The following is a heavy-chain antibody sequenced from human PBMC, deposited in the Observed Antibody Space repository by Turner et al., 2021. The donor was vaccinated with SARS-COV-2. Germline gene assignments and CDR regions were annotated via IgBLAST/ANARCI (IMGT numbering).Heavy chain of an antibody. V-gene: IGHV3-21*01. J-gene: IGHJ3*02. CDR3: ARARWHYYDSSGYYPDAFDI. CDR1: GYTFGSYS. CDR2: ISSSSSYI. D-gene: IGHD3-22*01. Sequence: VQLVESGGGLVKPGGSLRLSRAASGYTFGSYSMNWVRQAPGKGLELVSSISSSSSYIYYADSVKGRFTISRDNAKNSLYLQMNSLRAEDTAVYYCARARWHYYDSSGYYPDAFDIWGQGTMVTVSS.